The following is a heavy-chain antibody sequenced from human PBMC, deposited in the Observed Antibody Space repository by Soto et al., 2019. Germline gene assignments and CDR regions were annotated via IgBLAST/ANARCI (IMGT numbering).Heavy chain of an antibody. V-gene: IGHV3-33*01. D-gene: IGHD3-3*01. J-gene: IGHJ3*02. Sequence: GGSLRLSCAASGFTFSSYGMHWVRQAPGKGLEWVAVIWYDGSNKYYADSVKGRFTISRDNPKNTLYLQMNSLRAEDTAVYYCARDQVEFTIFGVVISDAIDIWGQGTMVTVSS. CDR3: ARDQVEFTIFGVVISDAIDI. CDR2: IWYDGSNK. CDR1: GFTFSSYG.